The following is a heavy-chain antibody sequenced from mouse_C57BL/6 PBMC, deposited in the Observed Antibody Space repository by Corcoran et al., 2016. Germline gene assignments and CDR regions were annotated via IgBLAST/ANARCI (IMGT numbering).Heavy chain of an antibody. Sequence: EVQLQQSGPELVKPGASVKISCKPSGYTFTDYYMNWVKQSHGKSLEWIGDINPNNGGTSYNQKFKGKATLTVDKSSSTAYMELRSLTSEDSAVYYCARRGVYYAMDYWGQGTSVTVSS. CDR3: ARRGVYYAMDY. CDR2: INPNNGGT. J-gene: IGHJ4*01. V-gene: IGHV1-26*01. CDR1: GYTFTDYY.